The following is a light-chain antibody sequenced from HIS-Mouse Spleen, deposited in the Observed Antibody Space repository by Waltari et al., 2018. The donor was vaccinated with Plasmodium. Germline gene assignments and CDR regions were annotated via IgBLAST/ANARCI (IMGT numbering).Light chain of an antibody. CDR3: YSTDSSGNHRV. Sequence: SYELTQPPSVSVSPGQTARITYSGSALPKQYAYLYQQKSGQAPVLVIYEDSKRPSGIPERFSGSSSGTMATLTISGAQVEDEADYYCYSTDSSGNHRVFGGGTKLTVL. CDR1: ALPKQY. J-gene: IGLJ3*02. CDR2: EDS. V-gene: IGLV3-10*01.